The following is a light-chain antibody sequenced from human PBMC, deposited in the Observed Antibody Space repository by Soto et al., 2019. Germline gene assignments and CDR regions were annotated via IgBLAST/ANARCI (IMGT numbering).Light chain of an antibody. J-gene: IGKJ1*01. V-gene: IGKV1-5*01. CDR2: DAT. Sequence: IQMPQSPSTLSASVGDRVTITCRASQSISSWLAWYQQKPGKAPKLLIYDATSLEGGVPLRFSGGGSGTEFTLTINRLQPDDFATYYCQQYNSHLRTFGQGTKVDIK. CDR1: QSISSW. CDR3: QQYNSHLRT.